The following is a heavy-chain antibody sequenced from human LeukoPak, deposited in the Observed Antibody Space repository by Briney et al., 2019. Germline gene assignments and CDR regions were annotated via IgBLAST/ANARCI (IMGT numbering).Heavy chain of an antibody. D-gene: IGHD5-12*01. CDR2: ISAYNGNT. J-gene: IGHJ6*02. Sequence: GASVKVSCKASGYTFSSYGITWVRQAPGQGLEWMGWISAYNGNTNYAQKLQGRVTMTRNTSISTAYMELSSLRSEDTAVYYCARGGYSGMESYYGMDVWGQGTTVTVSS. CDR1: GYTFSSYG. V-gene: IGHV1-18*01. CDR3: ARGGYSGMESYYGMDV.